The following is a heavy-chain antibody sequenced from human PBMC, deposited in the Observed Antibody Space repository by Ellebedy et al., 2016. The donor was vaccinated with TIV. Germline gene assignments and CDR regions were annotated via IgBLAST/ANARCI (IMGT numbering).Heavy chain of an antibody. CDR3: GGFGVFNL. D-gene: IGHD3-3*01. CDR1: GFSFSNCW. CDR2: IKTDGSET. V-gene: IGHV3-7*01. Sequence: PGGSLRLSCAAWGFSFSNCWMSWVRQAPGKGLEWVAHIKTDGSETYSVDTVKGRFTISREKAKNALFLQMDGVRVDDSAVYYCGGFGVFNLWGQGAPVTVSS. J-gene: IGHJ5*02.